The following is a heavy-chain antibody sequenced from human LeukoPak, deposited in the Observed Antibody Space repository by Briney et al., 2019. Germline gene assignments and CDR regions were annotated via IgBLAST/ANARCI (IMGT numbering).Heavy chain of an antibody. V-gene: IGHV4-34*01. CDR2: INHSGST. J-gene: IGHJ6*03. D-gene: IGHD3-10*01. CDR1: GGSFSGYY. Sequence: ASETLSLTCAVYGGSFSGYYWSWIRQPPGKGLEWIGEINHSGSTNYNPSLKSRVTISVDTSKNQFSLKLSSVTAADTAVYYCASPEASGKDYYYYMDVWGKGTTVTVSS. CDR3: ASPEASGKDYYYYMDV.